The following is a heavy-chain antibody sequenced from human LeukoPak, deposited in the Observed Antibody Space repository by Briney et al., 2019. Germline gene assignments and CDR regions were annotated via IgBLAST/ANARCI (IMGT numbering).Heavy chain of an antibody. J-gene: IGHJ6*02. CDR3: ARDQWVGATSIYYYGMDV. V-gene: IGHV1-18*01. Sequence: ASVKVSCKASGYTFINYGISWVRQAPGQGLEWMGWISTYNGNTNYAQKLQGRVTMTTDTSTSTAYMELRSLRSDDTAVYYCARDQWVGATSIYYYGMDVWGQGTTVTVSS. D-gene: IGHD1-26*01. CDR1: GYTFINYG. CDR2: ISTYNGNT.